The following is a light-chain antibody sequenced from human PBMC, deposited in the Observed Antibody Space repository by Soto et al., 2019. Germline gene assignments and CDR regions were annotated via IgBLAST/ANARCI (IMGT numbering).Light chain of an antibody. CDR3: AAWDDGVGGPA. V-gene: IGLV1-47*01. CDR1: NSNIGNKY. Sequence: QSVLTQPPSASGTPGQRVTISCSGSNSNIGNKYVYWYQQLPGTAPKLLMYRNNHRPSGVPDRFSGSKSGTSASLAISGLQSEDDADYYCAAWDDGVGGPAFGGGTKLTVL. CDR2: RNN. J-gene: IGLJ3*02.